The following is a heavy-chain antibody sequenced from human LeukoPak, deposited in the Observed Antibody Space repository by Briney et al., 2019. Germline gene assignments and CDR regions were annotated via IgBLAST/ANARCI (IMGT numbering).Heavy chain of an antibody. D-gene: IGHD2-15*01. V-gene: IGHV3-21*01. CDR3: ARGYCSGGSCYFDY. J-gene: IGHJ4*02. CDR1: GFTFSSYS. CDR2: ISSSSSYI. Sequence: GGSLRLSCAASGFTFSSYSMNWVRQAPGKGLEWVSSISSSSSYIYYADSVKGRFTISGDNAKNLLYLQMNSLRAEDTAVYYCARGYCSGGSCYFDYWGQGTLVTVSS.